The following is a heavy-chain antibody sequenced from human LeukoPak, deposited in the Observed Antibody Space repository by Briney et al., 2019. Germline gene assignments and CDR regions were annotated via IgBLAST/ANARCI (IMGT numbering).Heavy chain of an antibody. J-gene: IGHJ3*02. CDR1: GGSISSGSYY. CDR3: ARSRRVVITDDAFDI. D-gene: IGHD3-22*01. CDR2: IYTSGST. V-gene: IGHV4-61*02. Sequence: PSETLSLTCTVSGGSISSGSYYWSWIRQPAGKGLEWIGRIYTSGSTNYNPSLKSRVTISVDTSKNQFSLKLSSVTAADTAVYCCARSRRVVITDDAFDIWGQGTMVTVSS.